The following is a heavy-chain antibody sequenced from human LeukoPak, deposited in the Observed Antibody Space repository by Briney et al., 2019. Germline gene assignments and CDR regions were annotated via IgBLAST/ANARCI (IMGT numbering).Heavy chain of an antibody. CDR2: VFYNGAT. V-gene: IGHV4-39*07. Sequence: SETLSLTCIVSGGSISSSIYYWAWVRQPPGKGLEWIGTVFYNGATQYSPSLRSRVTISIDTSTNQFSLKLSSVTAADTAVYYCARPGQVNYDSSGYYNYWGQGTLVTVSS. CDR3: ARPGQVNYDSSGYYNY. CDR1: GGSISSSIYY. J-gene: IGHJ4*02. D-gene: IGHD3-22*01.